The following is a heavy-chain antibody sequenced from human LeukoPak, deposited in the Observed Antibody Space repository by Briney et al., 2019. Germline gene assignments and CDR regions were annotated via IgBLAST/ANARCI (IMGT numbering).Heavy chain of an antibody. J-gene: IGHJ6*02. Sequence: PGGSLRLSCAASGFTFSSYAMHWVRQAPGKGLEWVAVISYDGSNKYYADSVKGRFTISRDNSKNTLYLQMNSLRAEDTAVYYCARDRLTTSNYYYYYGMDVWGQGTTVTVSS. D-gene: IGHD4/OR15-4a*01. CDR3: ARDRLTTSNYYYYYGMDV. CDR2: ISYDGSNK. V-gene: IGHV3-30-3*01. CDR1: GFTFSSYA.